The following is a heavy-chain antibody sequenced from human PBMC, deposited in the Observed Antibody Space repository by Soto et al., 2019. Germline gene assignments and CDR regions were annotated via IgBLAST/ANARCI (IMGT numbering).Heavy chain of an antibody. V-gene: IGHV1-69*14. CDR1: GGTFSSYG. D-gene: IGHD2-21*02. Sequence: QVQLVQSGAEVKKPGSSVKVSCKASGGTFSSYGISWVRQAPRQGLEWMGGMIPIFGTAKYAKKFQDRVTITADKASYTAYRELSSLGSGETVIYYCTTYPITIVTANRNFFYWGQGTLVTVSS. CDR3: TTYPITIVTANRNFFY. J-gene: IGHJ4*02. CDR2: MIPIFGTA.